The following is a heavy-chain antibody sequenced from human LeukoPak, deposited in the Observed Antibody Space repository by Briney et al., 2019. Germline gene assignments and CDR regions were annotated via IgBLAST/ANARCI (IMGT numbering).Heavy chain of an antibody. CDR2: INTNTGNP. J-gene: IGHJ3*02. CDR1: GYIFTSYA. D-gene: IGHD2-8*01. V-gene: IGHV7-4-1*02. Sequence: ASVKVSCKASGYIFTSYAMNWVRQAPGQGLEWMGWINTNTGNPTYAQGFIGPFVFSLDTSASTAYLQISSLKSEDPAVYYCARVRGEMGGAFDIWGQGTMVTVSS. CDR3: ARVRGEMGGAFDI.